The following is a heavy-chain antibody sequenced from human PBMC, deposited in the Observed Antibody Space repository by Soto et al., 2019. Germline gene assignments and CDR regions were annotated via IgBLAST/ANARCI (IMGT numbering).Heavy chain of an antibody. CDR2: ISYSGNT. Sequence: PSETLSLTCTVSGGSISSSSYYWAWIRQPPGKGLEWIGSISYSGNTYYNPSLKIRVSISVDTSKNHFSLKLSSVTAADTAVYYCAGHLWFGALWWFDPWGQGTLVT. CDR3: AGHLWFGALWWFDP. V-gene: IGHV4-39*02. CDR1: GGSISSSSYY. J-gene: IGHJ5*02. D-gene: IGHD3-10*01.